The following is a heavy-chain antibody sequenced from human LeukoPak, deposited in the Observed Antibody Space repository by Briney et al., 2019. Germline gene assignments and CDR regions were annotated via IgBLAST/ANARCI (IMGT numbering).Heavy chain of an antibody. V-gene: IGHV3-30*02. J-gene: IGHJ6*03. D-gene: IGHD2-8*01. CDR2: IQYDRTNE. Sequence: GGSLRLSCAASAFTFSSYGMHWVRQAPGKGLEWVAYIQYDRTNEQYAHSVKGRFRISRDNSNNILYLQMNSLRTEDTAVYYCAKDRCSNGVGCYYYYMEVWGKGTTVTISS. CDR1: AFTFSSYG. CDR3: AKDRCSNGVGCYYYYMEV.